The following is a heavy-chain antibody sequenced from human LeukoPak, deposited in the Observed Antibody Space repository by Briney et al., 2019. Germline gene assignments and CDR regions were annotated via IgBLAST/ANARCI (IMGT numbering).Heavy chain of an antibody. CDR1: GYTFTGYA. Sequence: ASVKVSCKASGYTFTGYAMHWVRQAPGQRLEWMGWINAGNGNTKYSQEFQGRVTIIRDTSASTAYMELSSLRSEDMAVYYCAREGYDFWSGYYPFDYWGQGTLVTVSS. CDR3: AREGYDFWSGYYPFDY. D-gene: IGHD3-3*01. J-gene: IGHJ4*02. V-gene: IGHV1-3*03. CDR2: INAGNGNT.